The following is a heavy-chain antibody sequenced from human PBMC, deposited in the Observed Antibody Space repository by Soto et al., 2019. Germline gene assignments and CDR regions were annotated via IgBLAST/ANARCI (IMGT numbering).Heavy chain of an antibody. D-gene: IGHD1-7*01. J-gene: IGHJ5*02. Sequence: EVQLVESGGGLVKPGGSLRLSCAASGFTFSSYSMNWVRQAPGKGLEWVSSISSSSSYIYYADSVKGRFTISRDNAKNSLYLQMNSLRVEDKAVHYCAREANYPNWFDPWGQGTLVTLSS. CDR2: ISSSSSYI. CDR3: AREANYPNWFDP. V-gene: IGHV3-21*01. CDR1: GFTFSSYS.